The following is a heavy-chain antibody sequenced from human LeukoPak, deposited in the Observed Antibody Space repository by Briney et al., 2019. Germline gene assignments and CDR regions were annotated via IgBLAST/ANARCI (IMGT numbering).Heavy chain of an antibody. CDR2: IRGTDTNT. J-gene: IGHJ4*02. V-gene: IGHV3-23*01. Sequence: GGSLRLSCAASGFTFGSFTRSWVRQAPGRSLEWVSAIRGTDTNTYYADSARGRFTISRDNSNNTLFLQMNGLRAEDTAVYYCAKDPTSYGDYPYWGQGTLVTVSS. CDR1: GFTFGSFT. CDR3: AKDPTSYGDYPY. D-gene: IGHD4-17*01.